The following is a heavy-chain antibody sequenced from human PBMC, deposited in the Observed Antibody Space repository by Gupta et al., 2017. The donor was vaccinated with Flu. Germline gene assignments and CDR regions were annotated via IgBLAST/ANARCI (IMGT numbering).Heavy chain of an antibody. CDR3: ARRSRGFDY. CDR2: IIPIFGTA. V-gene: IGHV1-69*06. J-gene: IGHJ4*02. D-gene: IGHD3-10*01. CDR1: VGSFTGYA. Sequence: QVQLVQSGAEVKKPGSSVKVACKASVGSFTGYAISWVRQAPEQGLEWRGGIIPIFGTANYAQKFQGRVTITADKSTSTAYIELSSLRSEDTAGYYCARRSRGFDYWGQGTLVTVSS.